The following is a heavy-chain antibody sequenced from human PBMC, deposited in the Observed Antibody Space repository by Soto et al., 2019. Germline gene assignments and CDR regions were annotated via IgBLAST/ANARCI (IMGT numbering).Heavy chain of an antibody. Sequence: ASVKVSCKASGYTFTDYFVHWVRLAPGQGLEWMGWVNPDTGVATFPQKFQGRVTVTRDASINTDYMELTHLTSEDTGIYYCARDPIRGGVPYFLGFWGRGTQVTVSS. V-gene: IGHV1-2*02. J-gene: IGHJ4*02. D-gene: IGHD3-16*01. CDR3: ARDPIRGGVPYFLGF. CDR1: GYTFTDYF. CDR2: VNPDTGVA.